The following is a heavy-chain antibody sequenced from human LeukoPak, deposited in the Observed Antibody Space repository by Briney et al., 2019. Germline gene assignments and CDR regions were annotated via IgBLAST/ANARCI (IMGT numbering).Heavy chain of an antibody. CDR1: GYSISSGYY. V-gene: IGHV4-38-2*01. Sequence: SETLSLTCAVSGYSISSGYYWGWIRQPPGKGLEWIGSIYHSGSTYYNPSLKSRVTISVDTSKNQFSLKLSSVTAADTAVYYCARGTTFSPLPFDYWGQGTLVTVSS. CDR2: IYHSGST. J-gene: IGHJ4*02. CDR3: ARGTTFSPLPFDY. D-gene: IGHD1-1*01.